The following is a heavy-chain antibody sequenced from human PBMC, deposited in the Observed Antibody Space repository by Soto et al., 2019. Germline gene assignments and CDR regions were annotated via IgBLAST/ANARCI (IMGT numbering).Heavy chain of an antibody. CDR1: GYTFTSYG. J-gene: IGHJ4*02. CDR2: ISAHNGNT. V-gene: IGHV1-18*01. CDR3: ARDLNYGLCDY. D-gene: IGHD3-10*01. Sequence: QVQLVQSGAEVKKPGASVKVSCKASGYTFTSYGISWVRQAPGQGLEWMGWISAHNGNTNYAQKLQGRVTMTTDTSKSTAYVERRSLRSDDTAVYFCARDLNYGLCDYWGQGTLVTVSS.